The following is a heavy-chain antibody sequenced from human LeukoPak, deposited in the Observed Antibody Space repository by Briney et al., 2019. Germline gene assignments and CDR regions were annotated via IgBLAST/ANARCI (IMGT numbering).Heavy chain of an antibody. D-gene: IGHD6-13*01. CDR2: INWNGGST. Sequence: PGGSLRVSCAASRFTFVDYGMCSVRQAPGKGLEWVSGINWNGGSTGYADSLKGRFTISRDNATKSLYLQMNSLRDEITPLYYCARDTRDSSRAGGSWFDSLGQGSLVTVSS. J-gene: IGHJ5*01. V-gene: IGHV3-20*04. CDR1: RFTFVDYG. CDR3: ARDTRDSSRAGGSWFDS.